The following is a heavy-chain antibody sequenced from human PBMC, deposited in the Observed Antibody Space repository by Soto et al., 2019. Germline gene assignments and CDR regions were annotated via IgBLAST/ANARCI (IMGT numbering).Heavy chain of an antibody. CDR3: ARDGSSGWGRRLHNHFAF. D-gene: IGHD6-19*01. CDR1: WGTFSDYD. J-gene: IGHJ4*02. Sequence: SQTLPHTCAVDWGTFSDYDCSRILQPPGKGLEWIGEINHSGSTNYNPSLKSRVTISVDTSKNQFSLKLNSVTAADTAVYYCARDGSSGWGRRLHNHFAFRGKGTLVTVSS. CDR2: INHSGST. V-gene: IGHV4-34*01.